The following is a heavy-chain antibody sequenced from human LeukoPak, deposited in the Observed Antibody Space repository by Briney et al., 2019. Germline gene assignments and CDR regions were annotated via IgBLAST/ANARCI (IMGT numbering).Heavy chain of an antibody. CDR1: GFTFSGYW. Sequence: GGSLRLSCAASGFTFSGYWMSWVRQAPGKGLEWVANIKQDGSEKYYVDSVKGRFTISRDNAKNSLYLQMNSLRAEDTAVYYCARDSASPYYGSGPQSDYWGQGTLVTVSS. J-gene: IGHJ4*02. V-gene: IGHV3-7*01. CDR3: ARDSASPYYGSGPQSDY. D-gene: IGHD3-10*01. CDR2: IKQDGSEK.